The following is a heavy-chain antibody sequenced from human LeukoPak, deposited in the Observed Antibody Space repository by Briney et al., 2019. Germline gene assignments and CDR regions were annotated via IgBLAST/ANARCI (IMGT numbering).Heavy chain of an antibody. CDR1: GGSFSGYY. Sequence: PSETLSLTXAVYGGSFSGYYWSWICQPPGKGLEWIGEINHSGSTNYNPSLKSRVTISVDTSKNQFSLKLSSVTAADTAVYYCARGYTADYWGQGTLVTVSS. J-gene: IGHJ4*02. V-gene: IGHV4-34*01. D-gene: IGHD5-18*01. CDR3: ARGYTADY. CDR2: INHSGST.